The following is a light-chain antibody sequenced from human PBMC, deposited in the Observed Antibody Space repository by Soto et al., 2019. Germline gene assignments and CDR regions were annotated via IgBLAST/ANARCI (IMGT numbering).Light chain of an antibody. J-gene: IGKJ1*01. CDR1: QSLLQTNGYNY. CDR3: MQALQTPWA. Sequence: DLVMTQSPLSLPVTPGEPASISCRSSQSLLQTNGYNYLDWYLQKPGQSPQLLIYLGSNRASGVPDRFSGSASGTDFTLKISRVEAEDVGVYYCMQALQTPWAFGQGTKVEIK. V-gene: IGKV2-28*01. CDR2: LGS.